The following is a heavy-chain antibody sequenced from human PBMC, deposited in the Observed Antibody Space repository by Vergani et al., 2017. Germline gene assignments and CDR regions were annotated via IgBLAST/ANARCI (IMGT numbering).Heavy chain of an antibody. CDR1: GGSLSSGGYY. Sequence: QVQLQESGPGLVKPSQTLSLTCTVSGGSLSSGGYYWSWIRQHPGKGLEWIGYIYYSGSTYYNPSLKSRVTIAVDTSKNLFSLKLGSVTAADTAVYYCARVVVVTAKIDYWGQGTLVTVSS. CDR2: IYYSGST. CDR3: ARVVVVTAKIDY. V-gene: IGHV4-31*03. J-gene: IGHJ4*02. D-gene: IGHD2-21*02.